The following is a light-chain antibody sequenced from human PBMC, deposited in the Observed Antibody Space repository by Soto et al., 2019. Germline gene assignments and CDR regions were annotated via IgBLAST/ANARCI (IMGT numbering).Light chain of an antibody. Sequence: DVQMTQTTSTLSASVGDRVTITCRASQSVSSWLAWYQQKPGKAPKLLIYKASSLESGVPSRFSGSGSGTEFTLTISSLQSEDFAVYYCQQYNNWPQPFGQGTNV. CDR3: QQYNNWPQP. CDR1: QSVSSW. V-gene: IGKV1-5*03. J-gene: IGKJ1*01. CDR2: KAS.